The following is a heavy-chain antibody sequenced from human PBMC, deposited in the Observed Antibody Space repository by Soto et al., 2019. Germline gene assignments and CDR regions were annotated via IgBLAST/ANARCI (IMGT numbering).Heavy chain of an antibody. CDR3: ARDPNDSSAYYHHYYYGMDV. D-gene: IGHD3-22*01. Sequence: ASVKVSFKGSGYTFTSYGIHWVRQAPGQRLEWTGWINAGNGNTKYSEKFQGRVTITRDTSASTAYLELSSLRSEDTAVYYCARDPNDSSAYYHHYYYGMDVWGQGTTVTVSS. J-gene: IGHJ6*02. V-gene: IGHV1-3*01. CDR1: GYTFTSYG. CDR2: INAGNGNT.